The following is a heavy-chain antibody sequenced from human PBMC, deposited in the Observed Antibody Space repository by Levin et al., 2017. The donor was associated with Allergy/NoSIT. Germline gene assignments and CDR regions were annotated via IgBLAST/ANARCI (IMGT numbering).Heavy chain of an antibody. CDR3: ARGGCSSTSCLDY. V-gene: IGHV3-74*01. CDR2: ITLDVTDT. CDR1: GFTFSRYY. D-gene: IGHD2-2*01. J-gene: IGHJ4*02. Sequence: GGSLRLSCAASGFTFSRYYMHWVRQAPGKGLVWVSRITLDVTDTNYADSVRGRFTISRDNAKNTLYLEMNNLRAEDTAVYYCARGGCSSTSCLDYWGQGILVTVSP.